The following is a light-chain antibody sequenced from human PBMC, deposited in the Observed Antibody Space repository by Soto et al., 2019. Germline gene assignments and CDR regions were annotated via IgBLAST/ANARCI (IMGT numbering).Light chain of an antibody. V-gene: IGLV1-40*01. CDR2: ANT. CDR1: SSNIGAGYD. J-gene: IGLJ1*01. Sequence: QSVLTQPASVSGSPGQRVTISCTGSSSNIGAGYDVHWYQQLPGTAPKLLIYANTNRPSGVPDRFSGSKSGTSASLAITGLRAEDEADYYCQSYDSSLSGYVFGTGTKVTVL. CDR3: QSYDSSLSGYV.